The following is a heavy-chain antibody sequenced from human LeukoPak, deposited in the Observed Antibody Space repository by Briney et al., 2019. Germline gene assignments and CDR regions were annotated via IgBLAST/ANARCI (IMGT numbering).Heavy chain of an antibody. CDR2: ISGSGGTT. V-gene: IGHV3-23*01. J-gene: IGHJ5*02. CDR3: AKDRVAVADTVRYNWFDP. CDR1: GFTFNNYD. D-gene: IGHD6-19*01. Sequence: GGSLRLSCAASGFTFNNYDMNWVRQAPGKGLEWVSAISGSGGTTYYADSVKGRFTISRDNSKNTLYLQMNSLRVEDTAVYYCAKDRVAVADTVRYNWFDPCGQGTLVTVSS.